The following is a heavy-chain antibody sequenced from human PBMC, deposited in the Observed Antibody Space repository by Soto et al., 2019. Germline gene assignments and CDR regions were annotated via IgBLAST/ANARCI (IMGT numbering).Heavy chain of an antibody. Sequence: ASVKVSCKAPGYTLNTYYMHWVRQAPGQGPEWMGIINPRGGSTTYAQNFQDRVTMTRDTSSSTVYMELSSLRSEDTAVYYCARGGGLSPYYYNLDVWGQGTTVTVSS. D-gene: IGHD2-15*01. J-gene: IGHJ6*02. CDR3: ARGGGLSPYYYNLDV. V-gene: IGHV1-46*02. CDR2: INPRGGST. CDR1: GYTLNTYY.